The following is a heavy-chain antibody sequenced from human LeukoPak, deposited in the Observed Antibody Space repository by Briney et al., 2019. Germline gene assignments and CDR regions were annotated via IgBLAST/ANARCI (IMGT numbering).Heavy chain of an antibody. CDR1: GGSISSSSYY. Sequence: SETLSLTCTVSGGSISSSSYYWGWIRQPPGKGLEWIGSIYYSGSTYYNPSLKSRVTISVDTSKNQFSLKLSSVTAADTAVYYCARLVIRDYFDYWGQGTTVTVSS. V-gene: IGHV4-39*01. CDR3: ARLVIRDYFDY. D-gene: IGHD3-22*01. CDR2: IYYSGST. J-gene: IGHJ4*03.